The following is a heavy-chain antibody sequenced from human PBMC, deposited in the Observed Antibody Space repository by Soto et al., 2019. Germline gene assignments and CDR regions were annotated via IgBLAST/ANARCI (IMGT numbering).Heavy chain of an antibody. V-gene: IGHV1-69*13. CDR1: GGTFSSYA. CDR2: IIPIFGTA. J-gene: IGHJ4*02. D-gene: IGHD4-17*01. CDR3: AILTYGDEFDY. Sequence: GASVKVSCKASGGTFSSYAISWVRQAPGQGLEWMGGIIPIFGTANYAQKFQGRVTITADESTSTAYMELSSLRSEDTAVYYCAILTYGDEFDYWGQGTLVTVSS.